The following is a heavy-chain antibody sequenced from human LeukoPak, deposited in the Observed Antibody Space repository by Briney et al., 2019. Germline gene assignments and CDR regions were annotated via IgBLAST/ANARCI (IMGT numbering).Heavy chain of an antibody. D-gene: IGHD3-10*01. CDR2: ISYDGSNK. J-gene: IGHJ4*02. CDR3: AKIFAYYGSGSYYNDY. CDR1: GFTFSSYA. Sequence: GRSLRLSCAASGFTFSSYAMHWVRQAPGKGLEWVAVISYDGSNKYYADSVKGRFTISRDNSKNTLYLQMNSLRAEDTAVYYCAKIFAYYGSGSYYNDYWGQGTLVTVSS. V-gene: IGHV3-30-3*02.